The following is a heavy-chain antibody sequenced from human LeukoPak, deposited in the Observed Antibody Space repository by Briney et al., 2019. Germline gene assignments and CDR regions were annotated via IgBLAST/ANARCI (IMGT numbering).Heavy chain of an antibody. CDR1: GFIVRPTF. J-gene: IGHJ4*02. CDR3: AKGLISGIYPYFDQ. V-gene: IGHV3-53*01. D-gene: IGHD1-26*01. Sequence: GGSLRLSCAASGFIVRPTFMSWVRQAPGKGLECVSLIHSDGTTFYADSVRGRFTISRDNSKNTLYLQLNSLRAEDTAVYYCAKGLISGIYPYFDQWGQGTLVTVSS. CDR2: IHSDGTT.